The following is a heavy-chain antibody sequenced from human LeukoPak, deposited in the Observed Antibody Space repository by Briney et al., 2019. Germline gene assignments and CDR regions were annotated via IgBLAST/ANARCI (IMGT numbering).Heavy chain of an antibody. CDR1: GFTFSRYW. Sequence: PGGSLRLSCAASGFTFSRYWMHWVRHAPGKALVWVSRINSDGSSTSYADSVKGRFTITRDNAKTTLYLQMNSLRAEDTAVYYCARIEIAVAGTGFDYWGQGTLVTVSS. CDR3: ARIEIAVAGTGFDY. V-gene: IGHV3-74*01. J-gene: IGHJ4*02. D-gene: IGHD6-19*01. CDR2: INSDGSST.